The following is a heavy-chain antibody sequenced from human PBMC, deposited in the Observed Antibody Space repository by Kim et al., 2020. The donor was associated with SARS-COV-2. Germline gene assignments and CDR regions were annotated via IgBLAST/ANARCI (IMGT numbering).Heavy chain of an antibody. V-gene: IGHV3-23*01. D-gene: IGHD3-10*01. J-gene: IGHJ4*02. Sequence: GDSVKGRFTISRDKSRNTLYLPMNSLRAEDTAVYYCAKGYYDSGNYYTLDFRGQGTLVTVSS. CDR3: AKGYYDSGNYYTLDF.